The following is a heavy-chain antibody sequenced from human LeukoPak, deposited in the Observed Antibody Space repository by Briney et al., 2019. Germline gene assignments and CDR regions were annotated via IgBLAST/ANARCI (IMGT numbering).Heavy chain of an antibody. CDR2: ISSSSNYI. J-gene: IGHJ4*02. CDR3: ARDGGSSWGTHFDY. D-gene: IGHD6-13*01. V-gene: IGHV3-21*04. CDR1: GFTFSSYT. Sequence: PGGSLRLSCAASGFTFSSYTMNWVRQAPGKGLGWVSSISSSSNYIYYADSVKGRFAISRDNAKNSLYLQMNSLRAEDTAVYYCARDGGSSWGTHFDYWGQGTLVTVSS.